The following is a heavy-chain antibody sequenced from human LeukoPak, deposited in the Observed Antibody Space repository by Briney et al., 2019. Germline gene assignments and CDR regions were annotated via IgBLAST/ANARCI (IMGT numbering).Heavy chain of an antibody. J-gene: IGHJ4*02. D-gene: IGHD3-22*01. V-gene: IGHV3-30-3*01. CDR3: ARAPGYYDSTDY. Sequence: GKSLRLSCAASGFTFSLYALHWVRQAPGKGLEWVAVASYDGSNKYYADSVKGRFTISRDNSKNTLYLQMNSLRTEDTAVYYCARAPGYYDSTDYWGQGTLVTVSS. CDR1: GFTFSLYA. CDR2: ASYDGSNK.